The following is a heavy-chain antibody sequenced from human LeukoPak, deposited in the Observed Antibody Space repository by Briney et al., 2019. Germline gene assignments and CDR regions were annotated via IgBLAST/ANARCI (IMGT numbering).Heavy chain of an antibody. D-gene: IGHD3-10*01. CDR3: AREWFGEFLHAFDL. CDR2: IYLSGNT. Sequence: PSQTLSLTCTVSGGSISSGSYYWSWIRQPAGKGLEWIGRIYLSGNTNYNPSLKRRVTISLDTSKNQSSLKLSSVTAADAAVYYCAREWFGEFLHAFDLWGQGTMVTVSS. J-gene: IGHJ3*01. CDR1: GGSISSGSYY. V-gene: IGHV4-61*02.